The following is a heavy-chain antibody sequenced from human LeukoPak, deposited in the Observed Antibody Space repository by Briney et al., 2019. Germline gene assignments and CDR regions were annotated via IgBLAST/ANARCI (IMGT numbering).Heavy chain of an antibody. D-gene: IGHD2-2*01. CDR3: ARGVAVVPATHYYFDY. V-gene: IGHV4-39*01. Sequence: SETLSLTCTVSGVSISSSGYYWGWIRQPPGKGLEWIGSIYYSGSTYYNPSLKSRVTISVDTSKNQFSLKLSSVTAADTAVYYCARGVAVVPATHYYFDYWGQGSLVTVSS. J-gene: IGHJ4*02. CDR1: GVSISSSGYY. CDR2: IYYSGST.